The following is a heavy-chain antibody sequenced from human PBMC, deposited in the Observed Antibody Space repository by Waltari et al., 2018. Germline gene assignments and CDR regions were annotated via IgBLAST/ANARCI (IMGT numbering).Heavy chain of an antibody. Sequence: QVQLQESGPGLVKPSETLSLTCAVSGYSISSGYYWGWIRQPPGKGLEWIGNIYHSGRTHYNPSLKSRVTISVDTSKNQVSPKLSSVTAADTAVYYCARRAAITAAGPTYYMDVWGKGTTVTVSS. CDR3: ARRAAITAAGPTYYMDV. V-gene: IGHV4-38-2*01. D-gene: IGHD6-13*01. CDR2: IYHSGRT. CDR1: GYSISSGYY. J-gene: IGHJ6*03.